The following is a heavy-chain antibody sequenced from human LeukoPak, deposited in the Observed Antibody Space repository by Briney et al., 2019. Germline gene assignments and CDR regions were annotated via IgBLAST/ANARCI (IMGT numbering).Heavy chain of an antibody. J-gene: IGHJ4*02. Sequence: GGSLRLSCAASGFTVSSNYMSWVRQAPGKGLEWVSVIYSGGSTYYADSVKGRFTISRDNSKNTLYLQMNSLRAEDTAVYYCARALRRIVVVPAAIGDWGQGTLVTVSS. CDR2: IYSGGST. V-gene: IGHV3-66*01. CDR3: ARALRRIVVVPAAIGD. CDR1: GFTVSSNY. D-gene: IGHD2-2*02.